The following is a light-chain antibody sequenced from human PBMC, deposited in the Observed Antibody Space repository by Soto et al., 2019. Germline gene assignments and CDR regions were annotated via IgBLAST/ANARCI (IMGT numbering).Light chain of an antibody. J-gene: IGKJ2*01. CDR2: GAS. CDR3: HQYNNWPPYT. Sequence: EIVMTQSPATLSVFPGERATLSCRASQRISTNLAWYQQKPGQAPRLLIYGASARATGIPARFSGSGSETEFTLTISSLQSEDFAVYYCHQYNNWPPYTFGQGTKLEIK. V-gene: IGKV3-15*01. CDR1: QRISTN.